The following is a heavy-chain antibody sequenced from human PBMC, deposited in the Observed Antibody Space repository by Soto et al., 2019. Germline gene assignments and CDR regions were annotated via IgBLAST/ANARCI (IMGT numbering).Heavy chain of an antibody. J-gene: IGHJ6*02. CDR1: GGSISSYY. D-gene: IGHD6-13*01. V-gene: IGHV4-59*01. CDR2: IYYSGGT. Sequence: ETLSFTCTVSGGSISSYYWSWIRQPPGKGLEWIGYIYYSGGTNYNPSLKSRVTISVDTTNNQSSTKLTSMTAANTAVYYCARDFSPGIAAASWFWEDFGMDVWGQGTTVTVSS. CDR3: ARDFSPGIAAASWFWEDFGMDV.